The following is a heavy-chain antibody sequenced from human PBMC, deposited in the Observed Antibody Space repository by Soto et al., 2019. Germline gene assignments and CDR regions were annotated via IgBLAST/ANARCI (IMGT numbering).Heavy chain of an antibody. Sequence: PGGSLRLSCAASGFTFSNYDMHWVRQATGKGLQWIANINVAGNTYYPVSVEGRFTISRENAKNSVYLHINSLRAEDTAVYYCTRTADFNSALDMCGQGTMVTV. CDR2: INVAGNT. CDR3: TRTADFNSALDM. J-gene: IGHJ3*02. V-gene: IGHV3-13*01. CDR1: GFTFSNYD. D-gene: IGHD2-21*02.